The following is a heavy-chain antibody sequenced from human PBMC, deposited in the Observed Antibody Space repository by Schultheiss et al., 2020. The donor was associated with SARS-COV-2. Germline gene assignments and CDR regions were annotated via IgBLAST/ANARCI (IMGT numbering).Heavy chain of an antibody. D-gene: IGHD3-10*01. J-gene: IGHJ4*02. V-gene: IGHV4-4*08. CDR1: GGSISRYY. CDR3: ARDPGLYYGSGSYDY. Sequence: SETLSLTCTVSGGSISRYYWSWIRQPPGKGLEWIGYIYYSGSTNYNPSLKSRVTISVDTSKNQFSLKLSSVTAADTAVYYCARDPGLYYGSGSYDYWGQGTLVTVSS. CDR2: IYYSGST.